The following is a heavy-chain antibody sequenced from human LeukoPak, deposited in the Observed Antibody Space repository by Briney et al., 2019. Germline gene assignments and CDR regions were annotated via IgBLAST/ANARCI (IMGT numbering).Heavy chain of an antibody. J-gene: IGHJ5*02. CDR1: GGSISSSNYY. Sequence: SETLSLTCTVSGGSISSSNYYWGWIRQHPGKGLEWIGTIYYSGSTYYNSSLKGRVTISVDTSKNHFSLKVSSVTATDTAMYYCARHGALCTGGSCTRFDPWGQGNLVTVSS. V-gene: IGHV4-39*01. CDR2: IYYSGST. D-gene: IGHD2-15*01. CDR3: ARHGALCTGGSCTRFDP.